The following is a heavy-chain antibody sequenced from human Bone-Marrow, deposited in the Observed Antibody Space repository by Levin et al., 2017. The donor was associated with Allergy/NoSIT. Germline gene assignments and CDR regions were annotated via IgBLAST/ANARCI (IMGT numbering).Heavy chain of an antibody. CDR1: GFTFSDYT. D-gene: IGHD2-15*01. J-gene: IGHJ4*02. CDR3: AREFYLGYCSGGSCYYIDH. V-gene: IGHV3-21*01. CDR2: ISSSSSYI. Sequence: GESLKISCAASGFTFSDYTMNWVRQAPGKGLEWVSSISSSSSYIYYADSVKGRFTISRDNAKNSLYLQMNSLRAEDTAVYFCAREFYLGYCSGGSCYYIDHWGQGTLVTVSS.